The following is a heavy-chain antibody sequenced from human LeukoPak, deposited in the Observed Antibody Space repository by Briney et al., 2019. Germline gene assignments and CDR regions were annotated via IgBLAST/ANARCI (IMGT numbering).Heavy chain of an antibody. V-gene: IGHV1-2*02. Sequence: ASVKVSCKASGYTFTGYYTHWVRQAPGQGLEWMGWINPNSGGTNYAQKFQGRVTMTRDTSISTAYMELSRLRSDDTAVYYCARTDIVLIAMETDAFDIWGQGTMVTVSS. J-gene: IGHJ3*02. CDR1: GYTFTGYY. D-gene: IGHD2-8*01. CDR2: INPNSGGT. CDR3: ARTDIVLIAMETDAFDI.